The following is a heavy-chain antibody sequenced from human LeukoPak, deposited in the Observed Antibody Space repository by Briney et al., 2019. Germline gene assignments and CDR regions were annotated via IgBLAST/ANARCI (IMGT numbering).Heavy chain of an antibody. CDR2: VYRTGNT. V-gene: IGHV4-4*07. CDR1: GGSISAYY. D-gene: IGHD3-9*01. Sequence: PSETLSLTCSVSGGSISAYYWSWIRQPAGKGLEWIGRVYRTGNTKYNPSLQSRVTMSVDTSKNQISLRLRSVTAADTAVYFCARDDFEYSVHYGMDVWGQGTAVTVSS. J-gene: IGHJ6*02. CDR3: ARDDFEYSVHYGMDV.